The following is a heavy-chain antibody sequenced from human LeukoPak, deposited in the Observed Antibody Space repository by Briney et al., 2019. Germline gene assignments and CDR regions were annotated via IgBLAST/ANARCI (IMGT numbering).Heavy chain of an antibody. J-gene: IGHJ4*02. Sequence: PSETLSLTCAVYGGSFRGYYWSWIRQPPGKGLEWIGEINHSGSTNYNPSLKSRVTISVDTSKNQFSLKLSSVTAADTAVYFCARGPWFYGSGRYYNYWGQGTLVTVSS. CDR3: ARGPWFYGSGRYYNY. D-gene: IGHD3-10*01. V-gene: IGHV4-34*01. CDR1: GGSFRGYY. CDR2: INHSGST.